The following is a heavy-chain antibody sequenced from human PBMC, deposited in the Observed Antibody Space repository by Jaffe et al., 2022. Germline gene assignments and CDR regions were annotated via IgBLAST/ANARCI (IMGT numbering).Heavy chain of an antibody. Sequence: EVQLVESGGGLVQPGRSLRLSCAASGFTFDDYAMHWVRQAPGKGLEWVSGISWNSGSIGYADSVKGRFTISRDNAKNSLYLQMNSLRAEDTALYYCAKDMSTGGALDYWGQGTLVTVSS. J-gene: IGHJ4*02. CDR2: ISWNSGSI. V-gene: IGHV3-9*01. CDR3: AKDMSTGGALDY. D-gene: IGHD2-8*02. CDR1: GFTFDDYA.